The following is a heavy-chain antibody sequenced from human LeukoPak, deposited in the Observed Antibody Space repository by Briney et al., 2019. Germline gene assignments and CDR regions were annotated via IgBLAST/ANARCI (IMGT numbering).Heavy chain of an antibody. V-gene: IGHV1-8*01. J-gene: IGHJ6*03. CDR3: ARGQEQLVLYYYYYMDV. CDR2: MNPNSGNT. Sequence: ASVKVSCKASGYTFTSYDINWXXQATGQXLXWMXXMNPNSGNTGYAQKFQGRVTMTRNTSISTAYMELSSLRSEDTAVYYCARGQEQLVLYYYYYMDVWGKGTTVTVSS. CDR1: GYTFTSYD. D-gene: IGHD6-6*01.